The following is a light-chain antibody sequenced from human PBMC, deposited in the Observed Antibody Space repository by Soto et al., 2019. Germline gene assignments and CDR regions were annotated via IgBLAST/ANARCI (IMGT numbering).Light chain of an antibody. Sequence: EMVMTQSPATLSVSPGERLTLSCRASQSLTRNLAWYQQKPGQAPRLLIYGASNRATGIPDRFSGSGSGTDFTLTISRLEPEDFAVYYCQQYGSSGTFGQGTKVDIK. CDR1: QSLTRN. V-gene: IGKV3-20*01. CDR3: QQYGSSGT. J-gene: IGKJ1*01. CDR2: GAS.